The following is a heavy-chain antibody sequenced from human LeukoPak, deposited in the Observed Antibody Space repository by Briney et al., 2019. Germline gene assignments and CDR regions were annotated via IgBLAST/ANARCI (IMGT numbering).Heavy chain of an antibody. D-gene: IGHD3-22*01. V-gene: IGHV3-21*01. J-gene: IGHJ3*02. CDR3: ARDPEDYYESSAYYDGFDM. CDR1: GLTYNSYS. Sequence: PGGSLSLSCAASGLTYNSYSMNWVRQAPGKALEWVSSIRSRSSYIYYAESVKRRFTISRDNAKSSLYLQMSSLRAEDTAVYYCARDPEDYYESSAYYDGFDMWGQGTMVTVST. CDR2: IRSRSSYI.